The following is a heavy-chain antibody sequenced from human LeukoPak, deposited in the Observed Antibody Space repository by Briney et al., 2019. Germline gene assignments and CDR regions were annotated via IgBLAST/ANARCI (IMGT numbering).Heavy chain of an antibody. CDR1: GFTFSSYG. Sequence: PGRSLRLSCAASGFTFSSYGMHWVRQAPGMGLEWVAIISYDGSNKYYADSVKGRFTISRDNSKNTLYLQMNSLRAEDTAVYYCAKDSLGGRNYFDYWGQGTLVTVSS. J-gene: IGHJ4*02. CDR2: ISYDGSNK. CDR3: AKDSLGGRNYFDY. D-gene: IGHD1-26*01. V-gene: IGHV3-30*18.